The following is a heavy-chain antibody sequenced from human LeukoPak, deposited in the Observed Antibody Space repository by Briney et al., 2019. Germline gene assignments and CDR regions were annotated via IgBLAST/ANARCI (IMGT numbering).Heavy chain of an antibody. D-gene: IGHD1-26*01. V-gene: IGHV3-21*01. CDR3: ARDVERYSGTYAFDI. J-gene: IGHJ3*02. Sequence: GGSLRLSCAASGFTFSSYSMNWVRQAPGKGLEWVSSISSSSSYIYYADSVKGRFTISRDNAKNSLYLQMNSLRAEDTAVYYCARDVERYSGTYAFDIWGQGTMVTISS. CDR2: ISSSSSYI. CDR1: GFTFSSYS.